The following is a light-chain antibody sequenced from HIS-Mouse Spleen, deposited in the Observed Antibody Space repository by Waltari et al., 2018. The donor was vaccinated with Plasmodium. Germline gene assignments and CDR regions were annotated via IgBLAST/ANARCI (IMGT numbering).Light chain of an antibody. Sequence: SYELTQPPSVSVSPGQTARITCSGDALPKQYAYWYQQKPGQAPVLVIYKDSERPSGLPERFSGSSSRTTVTLTISGVQAEDEADYYWQSADSSGTPNWVFGGGTKLTVL. CDR3: QSADSSGTPNWV. J-gene: IGLJ3*02. V-gene: IGLV3-25*03. CDR2: KDS. CDR1: ALPKQY.